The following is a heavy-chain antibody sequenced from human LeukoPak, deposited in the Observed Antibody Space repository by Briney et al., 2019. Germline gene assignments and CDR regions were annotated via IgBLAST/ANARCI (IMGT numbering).Heavy chain of an antibody. CDR1: GFTFSTYW. D-gene: IGHD6-13*01. Sequence: PGGSLRLSCAASGFTFSTYWMSWVRQAPGKGLDWVANINKDGSAKYLVDSVKGRFTNSRDNAKNSLYLQMSSLRVEDTAVYYCARSPAPGSVDYWGQGTLVTVSS. V-gene: IGHV3-7*01. CDR3: ARSPAPGSVDY. CDR2: INKDGSAK. J-gene: IGHJ4*02.